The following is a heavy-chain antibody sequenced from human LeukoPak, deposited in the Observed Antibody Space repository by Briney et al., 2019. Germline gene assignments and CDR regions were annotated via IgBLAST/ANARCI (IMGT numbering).Heavy chain of an antibody. CDR3: ARVGPWTYCSSTSCSNFDY. CDR1: GFTFSDYY. D-gene: IGHD2-2*01. V-gene: IGHV3-7*01. J-gene: IGHJ4*02. Sequence: GGSLRLSCAASGFTFSDYYMSWIRQAPGKGLEWVANIKQDGSEKYYVDSVRGRFTISRDNAKNSLYLQMNSLRAEDTAVYYCARVGPWTYCSSTSCSNFDYWGQGTLVTVSS. CDR2: IKQDGSEK.